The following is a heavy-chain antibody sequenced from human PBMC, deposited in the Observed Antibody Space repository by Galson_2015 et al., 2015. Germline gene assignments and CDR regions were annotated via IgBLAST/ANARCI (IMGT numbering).Heavy chain of an antibody. D-gene: IGHD3-10*01. V-gene: IGHV3-48*02. J-gene: IGHJ6*03. CDR1: GFTFSSYS. CDR2: ISSSSSTI. CDR3: ARAGRGGYYYYYMDV. Sequence: SLRLSCAASGFTFSSYSMNWVRQAPGKGLEWVSYISSSSSTIYYADSVKGRFTISRDNAKNSLYLQMNSLRDEDTAVYYCARAGRGGYYYYYMDVWGKGTTVTVSS.